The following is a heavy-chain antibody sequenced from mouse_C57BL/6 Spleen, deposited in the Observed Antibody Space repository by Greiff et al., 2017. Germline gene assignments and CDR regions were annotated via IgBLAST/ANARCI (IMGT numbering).Heavy chain of an antibody. CDR3: ARSHAVDYAMDY. D-gene: IGHD1-1*01. CDR1: GYSFTDYN. V-gene: IGHV1-39*01. CDR2: INPNYGTT. Sequence: EVQLQQSGPELVKPGASVKISCKASGYSFTDYNMNWVKQSNGKSLGWIGVINPNYGTTSYNQKFKGKATLTVDQSSCTAYMQLNSLASEDSAVYYCARSHAVDYAMDYWGQGTSVTVSS. J-gene: IGHJ4*01.